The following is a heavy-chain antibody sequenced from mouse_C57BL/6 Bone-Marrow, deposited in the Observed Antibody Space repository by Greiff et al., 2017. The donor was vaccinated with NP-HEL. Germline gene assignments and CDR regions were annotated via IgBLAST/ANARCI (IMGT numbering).Heavy chain of an antibody. D-gene: IGHD1-1*01. CDR2: IWGGGST. V-gene: IGHV2-9*01. CDR3: AKQKNYYGSSYDYAMDY. CDR1: GFSLTSYG. J-gene: IGHJ4*01. Sequence: VMLVESGPGLVAPSQRLSITCTVSGFSLTSYGVDWVRQPPGKGLEWLGVIWGGGSTNYNSALMSRLSISKDNSKSQVFLKMNSLQTDDTAMYYCAKQKNYYGSSYDYAMDYWGQGTSVTVSS.